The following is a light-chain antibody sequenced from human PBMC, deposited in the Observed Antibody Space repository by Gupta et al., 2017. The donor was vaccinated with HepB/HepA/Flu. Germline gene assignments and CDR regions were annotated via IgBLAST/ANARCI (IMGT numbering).Light chain of an antibody. V-gene: IGKV2D-30*01. Sequence: DVVMTQSPLSLPVTLGQPASISCRSSQSRGYSDGNTYFHLFQQRPGQSPRRLIYKDSNWDSGVPDSFSGSGSGTDFTLKISRVEAEDVGVYYCMQCEQCPWTFGEGTKVEIK. CDR1: QSRGYSDGNTY. CDR3: MQCEQCPWT. CDR2: KDS. J-gene: IGKJ1*01.